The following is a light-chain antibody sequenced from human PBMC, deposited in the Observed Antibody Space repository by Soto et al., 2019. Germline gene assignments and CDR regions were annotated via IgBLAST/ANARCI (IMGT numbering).Light chain of an antibody. CDR3: SAWDDSMSGRV. CDR2: SNN. Sequence: QSVLTQPPSASGTPGQRVSISCSGASSNFGTNYVYWNQQHPGTAPKLLFYSNNQRPSGVPVRFSGSGSGTSASLAISGLRSEDEAEYYCSAWDDSMSGRVFGGGTKLTVL. J-gene: IGLJ3*02. CDR1: SSNFGTNY. V-gene: IGLV1-47*02.